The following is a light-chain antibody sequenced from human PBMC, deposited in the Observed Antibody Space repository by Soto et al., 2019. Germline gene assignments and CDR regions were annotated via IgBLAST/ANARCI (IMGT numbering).Light chain of an antibody. Sequence: QSVLTQPRSVSGSPGQSVTISCTGTSSDVGGYNYVSWYQHHPGKAPTLMIYDVSKRPSGVPDRFSGSKSGSTASLTISGLQAEDEAAYYCCSYAGSYTLVFGGGTKVTVL. CDR3: CSYAGSYTLV. CDR1: SSDVGGYNY. J-gene: IGLJ2*01. V-gene: IGLV2-11*01. CDR2: DVS.